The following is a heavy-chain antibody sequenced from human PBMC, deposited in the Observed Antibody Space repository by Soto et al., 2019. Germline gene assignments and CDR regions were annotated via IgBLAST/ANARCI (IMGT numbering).Heavy chain of an antibody. CDR2: ISHSGST. V-gene: IGHV4-30-2*01. D-gene: IGHD6-19*01. CDR3: ARGGLLPDY. CDR1: GGSISSGGHS. J-gene: IGHJ4*01. Sequence: SETLSLTCAVSGGSISSGGHSWSWIRQPPGKGLEWIGYISHSGSTYYNPSLKSRVIISVDRSKNQFSLKLSSVTAADTAVYYCARGGLLPDYWGHGTLVTVSS.